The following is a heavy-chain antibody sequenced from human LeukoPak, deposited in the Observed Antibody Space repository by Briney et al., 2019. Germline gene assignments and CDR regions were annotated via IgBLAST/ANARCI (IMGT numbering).Heavy chain of an antibody. CDR1: GYTFTGYY. CDR3: ARDPYYYDSSGYPNNY. CDR2: INPNSGGT. D-gene: IGHD3-22*01. Sequence: GASVKVSCKASGYTFTGYYMHWVRQAPGQGLEWMGWINPNSGGTNYAQKFQGRVTMTRDTSISTAYMELSRLRSDDTAVYYCARDPYYYDSSGYPNNYWGQGTLVTVSS. J-gene: IGHJ4*02. V-gene: IGHV1-2*02.